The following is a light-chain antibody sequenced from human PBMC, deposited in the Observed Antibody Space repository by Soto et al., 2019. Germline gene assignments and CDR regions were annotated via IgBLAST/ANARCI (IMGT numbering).Light chain of an antibody. Sequence: QSDLTQPPSVSGAPGQTVTISCTGSSSNLGAGYDVHWYQQFPGTAPKLLIYGNTNRPSGVPDRFSGSKTGTSASLAISGLQAEDEADYYCQSYDSSLTGSKVFGGGTKLTVL. J-gene: IGLJ2*01. CDR2: GNT. CDR1: SSNLGAGYD. V-gene: IGLV1-40*01. CDR3: QSYDSSLTGSKV.